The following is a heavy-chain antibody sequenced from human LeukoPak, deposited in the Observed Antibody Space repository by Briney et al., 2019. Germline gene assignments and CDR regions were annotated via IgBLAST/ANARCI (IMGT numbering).Heavy chain of an antibody. Sequence: SETLCLTCTVSGYSISSDYYWGWIRQPPGKGLEWIGSIYHSGSTYYYPSLKSRVTISVDTSKNQFSLKLSSVTAADTAVYYCARETIDITVIVVVRMGDAFDIWGQGTVVTVSS. V-gene: IGHV4-38-2*02. CDR3: ARETIDITVIVVVRMGDAFDI. CDR2: IYHSGST. D-gene: IGHD3-22*01. J-gene: IGHJ3*02. CDR1: GYSISSDYY.